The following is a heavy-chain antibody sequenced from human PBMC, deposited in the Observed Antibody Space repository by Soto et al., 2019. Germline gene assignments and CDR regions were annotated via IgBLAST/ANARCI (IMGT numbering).Heavy chain of an antibody. CDR2: IVTYNGNT. CDR3: ARGPQRSVWRGKWFDP. D-gene: IGHD2-15*01. CDR1: GYTFTSYG. J-gene: IGHJ5*02. V-gene: IGHV1-18*01. Sequence: QVQLVQSGPEVQKPGASVKVSCKASGYTFTSYGINWVRQAPGQGLEWMGWIVTYNGNTNSAQKFQGRVIMTIDTSTSTAYMELKSLRSDDTAVYYCARGPQRSVWRGKWFDPWGQGTLVTVSS.